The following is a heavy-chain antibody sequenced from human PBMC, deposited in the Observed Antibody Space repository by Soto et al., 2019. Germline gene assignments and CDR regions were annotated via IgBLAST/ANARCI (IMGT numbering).Heavy chain of an antibody. CDR3: ARVGETGGYTYGLDY. V-gene: IGHV1-69*06. J-gene: IGHJ4*02. CDR2: IIPVFGTG. CDR1: GGTFSSYA. D-gene: IGHD5-18*01. Sequence: QVQLVQSGAEVKKPGSSVKVSCKASGGTFSSYAISWVRQAPGQGLEWMGGIIPVFGTGIYAQKFQGRVTMTADKSTNTAYMELSSLRSEDTAVYFCARVGETGGYTYGLDYWGQGTLVTVSS.